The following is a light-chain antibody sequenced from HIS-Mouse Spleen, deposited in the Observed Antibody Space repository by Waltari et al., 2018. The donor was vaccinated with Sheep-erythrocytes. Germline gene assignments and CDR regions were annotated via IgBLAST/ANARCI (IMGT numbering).Light chain of an antibody. V-gene: IGLV3-1*01. CDR2: QDS. CDR3: QAWDSSIYV. Sequence: SYELTQPPSVSVSPGQTARITCSGDALPKKYAYWYQQKSGQAPVLVIYQDSKWPSGIPERFSGSNSGNTATLTISGTQAMDEADYYCQAWDSSIYVFGTGTKVTVL. CDR1: ALPKKY. J-gene: IGLJ1*01.